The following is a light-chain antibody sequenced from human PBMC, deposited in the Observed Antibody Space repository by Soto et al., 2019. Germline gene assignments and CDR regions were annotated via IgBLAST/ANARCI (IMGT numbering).Light chain of an antibody. J-gene: IGLJ2*01. CDR1: SSNIGNNY. CDR2: RND. CDR3: AAWDDSLSGRGV. V-gene: IGLV1-47*01. Sequence: QSVLTQPPSASGTPGQTVTISCSGSSSNIGNNYVYWYQMVPGTAPKRLIYRNDQRPSGVPDRFTGSRSGTSASLAISGLRSEDEADYYCAAWDDSLSGRGVFGGGTKLTVL.